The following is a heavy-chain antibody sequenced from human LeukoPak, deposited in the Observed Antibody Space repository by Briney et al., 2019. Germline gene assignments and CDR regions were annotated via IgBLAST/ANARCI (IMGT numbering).Heavy chain of an antibody. CDR2: MNPNSGNT. Sequence: ASVKVSCKASGYTFTSYDINWVRQATGQGLEWMGWMNPNSGNTGYAQKLQGRVTMTTDTSTSTAYMELRSLRSDDTAVYYCERGDAFDIWGQGTMVTVSS. J-gene: IGHJ3*02. CDR3: ERGDAFDI. CDR1: GYTFTSYD. V-gene: IGHV1-8*01.